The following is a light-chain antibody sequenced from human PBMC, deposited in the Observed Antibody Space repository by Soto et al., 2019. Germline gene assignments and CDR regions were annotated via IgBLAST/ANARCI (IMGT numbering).Light chain of an antibody. J-gene: IGKJ4*01. V-gene: IGKV1-27*01. CDR2: AAS. Sequence: DIQMTQSPSSLSAFVGDRVTITCRASQGISNYLAWYQQKPGRVPKLLIYAASTLQSGVPSRFSGSGSGTDFTLTISSLQPEDVATYYCQQGYSIHALTFGGGTKVELK. CDR3: QQGYSIHALT. CDR1: QGISNY.